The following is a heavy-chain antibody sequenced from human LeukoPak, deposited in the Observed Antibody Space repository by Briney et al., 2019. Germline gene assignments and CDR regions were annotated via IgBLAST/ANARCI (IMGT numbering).Heavy chain of an antibody. CDR1: GGSISSSTYY. CDR2: IYYSGRT. CDR3: ASMAGWRPYYYYYMDV. J-gene: IGHJ6*03. V-gene: IGHV4-39*07. D-gene: IGHD6-19*01. Sequence: PSETLSLTCTVSGGSISSSTYYWGWIRQPPGKGLEWIGSIYYSGRTCYNPSLKSRVIISVDTSKNQFSLKLSSVTAADTVVYYCASMAGWRPYYYYYMDVWGQGTTVTVSS.